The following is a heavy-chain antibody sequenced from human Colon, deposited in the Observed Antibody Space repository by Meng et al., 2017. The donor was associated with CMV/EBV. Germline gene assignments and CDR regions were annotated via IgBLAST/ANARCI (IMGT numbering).Heavy chain of an antibody. J-gene: IGHJ5*02. CDR2: INNDGTIT. V-gene: IGHV3-74*01. D-gene: IGHD6-13*01. Sequence: LSLTCAVSGFPFSSYWMHWVRQAPGKGLVWVSRINNDGTITSYADSVKGRFTVSRDNSKNTLYLQMNSLRVEDTAVYYCARDAADSSSPAWFDPWGQGTLVTVSS. CDR1: GFPFSSYW. CDR3: ARDAADSSSPAWFDP.